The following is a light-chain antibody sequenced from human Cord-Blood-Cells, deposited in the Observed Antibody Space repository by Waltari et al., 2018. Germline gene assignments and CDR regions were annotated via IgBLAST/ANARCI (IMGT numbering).Light chain of an antibody. J-gene: IGLJ3*02. CDR2: EGS. V-gene: IGLV2-23*01. CDR1: SSDVGRYNL. CDR3: CSYAGSSTWV. Sequence: QSALTQPASVSGSPGQSITISCTGTSSDVGRYNLVSCYQQHPGKAPKRIIYEGSKRPSGVSNRFSGSKSGNTASLTISGLQAEDEADYYCCSYAGSSTWVFGGGTKLTVL.